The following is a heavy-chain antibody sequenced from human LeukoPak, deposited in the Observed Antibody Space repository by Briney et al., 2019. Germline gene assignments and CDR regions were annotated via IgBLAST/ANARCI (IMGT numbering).Heavy chain of an antibody. J-gene: IGHJ4*02. CDR3: AKDRRYYDSSGYSHTLDY. Sequence: GGSLRLSCAASGFTFSSYAMSWVRQAPGKGLEWVSAISGSGGSTYYADSVKGRFTISRDNSKNTLYLQMNSLSAEDTAVYYCAKDRRYYDSSGYSHTLDYWGQGTLVTVSS. CDR2: ISGSGGST. D-gene: IGHD3-22*01. CDR1: GFTFSSYA. V-gene: IGHV3-23*01.